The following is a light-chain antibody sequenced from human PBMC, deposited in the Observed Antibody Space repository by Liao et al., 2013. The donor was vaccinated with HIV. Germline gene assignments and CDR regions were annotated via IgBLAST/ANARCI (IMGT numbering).Light chain of an antibody. V-gene: IGLV3-21*04. CDR3: QVWDHSSNQGV. CDR1: NIRSRG. Sequence: YVLTQPPSVSVAPGQTAVMTCGGNNIRSRGVHWYQQRPGQAPVLVMYYDQNRPSGIPERISGSISGNTATLTISGVETGDEADYFCQVWDHSSNQGVFGGGTKLTVL. CDR2: YDQ. J-gene: IGLJ3*02.